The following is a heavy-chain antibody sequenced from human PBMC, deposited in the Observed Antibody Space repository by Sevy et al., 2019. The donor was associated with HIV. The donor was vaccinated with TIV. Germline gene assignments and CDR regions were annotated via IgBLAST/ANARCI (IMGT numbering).Heavy chain of an antibody. CDR2: ISYEGTKT. Sequence: GGSLRLSCAASGFAFSTHAMHWVHQAPGKGLEWVAVISYEGTKTFYAASVEGRFTISRDNSKNMLSLQINSLRPEDTAVYYCARDGGYSVKWYPLYWGHGTLVTVSS. V-gene: IGHV3-30-3*01. CDR1: GFAFSTHA. D-gene: IGHD1-26*01. CDR3: ARDGGYSVKWYPLY. J-gene: IGHJ4*01.